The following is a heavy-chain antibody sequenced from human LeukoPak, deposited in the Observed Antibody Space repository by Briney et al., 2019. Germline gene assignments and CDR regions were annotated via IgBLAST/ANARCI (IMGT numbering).Heavy chain of an antibody. V-gene: IGHV3-7*01. D-gene: IGHD6-13*01. CDR3: ASGQQEHDY. CDR1: GLKVRSYG. Sequence: IVSWAACGLKVRSYGMSGLRQVKGKGLEWVANIKQDGSEKYYVDSVKGRFTISRDNAKNSLYLQMNSLRAEDTAVYYCASGQQEHDYWGQGTLVTVSS. CDR2: IKQDGSEK. J-gene: IGHJ4*02.